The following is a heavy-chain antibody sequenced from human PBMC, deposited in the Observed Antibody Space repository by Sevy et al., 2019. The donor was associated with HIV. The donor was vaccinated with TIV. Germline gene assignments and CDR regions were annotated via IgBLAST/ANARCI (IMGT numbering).Heavy chain of an antibody. CDR1: GFSLNDYY. Sequence: GGSLRLSCAATGFSLNDYYMTWIRQAPGKGPEWVSYISGDSGHTNYAESVKGRFTISRDNTKNFVYLQMDGLRAEDTATYYCARDGNSGYYFNYYYYGMDVWGQGTTVTVSS. CDR2: ISGDSGHT. D-gene: IGHD3-22*01. CDR3: ARDGNSGYYFNYYYYGMDV. V-gene: IGHV3-11*06. J-gene: IGHJ6*02.